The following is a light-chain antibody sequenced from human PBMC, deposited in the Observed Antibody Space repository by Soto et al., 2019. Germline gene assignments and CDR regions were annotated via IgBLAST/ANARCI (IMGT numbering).Light chain of an antibody. CDR1: QSVSSN. Sequence: LTESPATLTASTGERATLSCRASQSVSSNLAWYQQKPGQAPRLLMYGASTRATGIPARFSGTGSGTDFTLTVSSLQSEDFAVYYCQQYDNWPQTFGQGTKV. J-gene: IGKJ1*01. V-gene: IGKV3-15*01. CDR2: GAS. CDR3: QQYDNWPQT.